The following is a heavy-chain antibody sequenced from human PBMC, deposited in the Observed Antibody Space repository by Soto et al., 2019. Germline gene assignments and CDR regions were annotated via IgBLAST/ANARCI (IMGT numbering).Heavy chain of an antibody. D-gene: IGHD3-3*01. CDR3: AREYYDFWSGYSTNWFDP. CDR2: INPSGGST. Sequence: ASVKVSCKASGYTFTSYYMHWVRQAPGQGLEWMGIINPSGGSTSYAQKFQGRVTMTRDTSTSTVYMELSSLRSEDTAVYYCAREYYDFWSGYSTNWFDPWGQGTLVTVSS. J-gene: IGHJ5*02. CDR1: GYTFTSYY. V-gene: IGHV1-46*01.